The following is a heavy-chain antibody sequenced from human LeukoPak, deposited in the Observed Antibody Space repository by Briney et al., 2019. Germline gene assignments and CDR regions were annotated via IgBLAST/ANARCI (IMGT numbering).Heavy chain of an antibody. CDR3: ARTGIAAAGDPTFDY. CDR1: GGSIRSYY. D-gene: IGHD6-13*01. CDR2: IYYSGSS. V-gene: IGHV4-59*12. Sequence: SETLSLTCTVSGGSIRSYYWSWIRQPPGKGLEWIGYIYYSGSSNYNPSLKSRVTISLDTSKNQFSLKLSSVTAADTAVYYCARTGIAAAGDPTFDYWGQGTLVTVSS. J-gene: IGHJ4*02.